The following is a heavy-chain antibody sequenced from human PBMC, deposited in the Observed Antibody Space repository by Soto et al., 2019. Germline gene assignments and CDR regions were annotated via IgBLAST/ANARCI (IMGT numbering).Heavy chain of an antibody. CDR3: ARNFLLGTSGPYNWFDP. D-gene: IGHD2-2*01. J-gene: IGHJ5*02. Sequence: LETPSLTRAVSGFSISSGYYWGWVRQPPGEGLEWIGSIYHSGSTYYTPSLKSRVTISVDTSKNQFSLKLSSVTAADTAVYYCARNFLLGTSGPYNWFDPWGQGTLVTVSS. CDR2: IYHSGST. V-gene: IGHV4-38-2*01. CDR1: GFSISSGYY.